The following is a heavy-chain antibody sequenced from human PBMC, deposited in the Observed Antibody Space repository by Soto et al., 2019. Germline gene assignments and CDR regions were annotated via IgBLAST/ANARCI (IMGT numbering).Heavy chain of an antibody. D-gene: IGHD5-12*01. CDR2: IYPGDSDT. CDR1: GYSFTSYW. V-gene: IGHV5-51*01. CDR3: ARQPPEYSGYDDAFDI. J-gene: IGHJ3*02. Sequence: GESLKISCKGSGYSFTSYWIGWVRQMPGKGLEWMGIIYPGDSDTRYSPSFQGQVTISVDKSISTAYLQWSSLKASDTAMYYCARQPPEYSGYDDAFDIWGQGTMVTVSS.